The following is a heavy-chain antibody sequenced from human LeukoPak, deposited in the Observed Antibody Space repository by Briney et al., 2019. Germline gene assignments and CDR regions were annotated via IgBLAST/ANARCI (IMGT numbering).Heavy chain of an antibody. V-gene: IGHV1-46*01. J-gene: IGHJ4*02. CDR1: GCTFTSYY. CDR2: INPSGGST. D-gene: IGHD1-26*01. Sequence: GASVKVSCKASGCTFTSYYMHWVRQAPGQGLEWMGIINPSGGSTSYAQKFQGRVTMTRDTSTSTVYMELSSLRSEDTAVYYCARDSRSEVGASPNFDYWGQGTLVTVSS. CDR3: ARDSRSEVGASPNFDY.